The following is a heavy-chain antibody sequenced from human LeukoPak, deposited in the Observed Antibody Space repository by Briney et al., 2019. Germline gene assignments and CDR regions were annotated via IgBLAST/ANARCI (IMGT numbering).Heavy chain of an antibody. J-gene: IGHJ4*02. V-gene: IGHV4-4*07. Sequence: SETLSLTCTVSGGSLSSYYWSWIRQPAGKGLEWIGRIYTSGSTYYNPSLKSRVTISVDTSKNQFSMKLSSVTAADTAVYYCARTRYYYNSRSYGAPYYFDYWGQGTLVTVSS. CDR1: GGSLSSYY. CDR3: ARTRYYYNSRSYGAPYYFDY. CDR2: IYTSGST. D-gene: IGHD3-10*01.